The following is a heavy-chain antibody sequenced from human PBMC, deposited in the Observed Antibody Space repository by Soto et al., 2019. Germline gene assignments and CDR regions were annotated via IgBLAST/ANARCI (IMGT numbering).Heavy chain of an antibody. J-gene: IGHJ6*02. CDR1: GGSITSGGYS. V-gene: IGHV4-30-2*06. Sequence: TLSLTCPVSGGSITSGGYSWTWIRQSPGKGLEWIGYTYQSGSAYYNPSLKSRVTISVDRSKNQFSLNLTSVTAADTAVYYCAREYYGMDVWGQGTKVTVYS. CDR3: AREYYGMDV. CDR2: TYQSGSA.